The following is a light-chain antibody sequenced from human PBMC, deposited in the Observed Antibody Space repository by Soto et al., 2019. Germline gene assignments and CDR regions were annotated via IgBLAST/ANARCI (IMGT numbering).Light chain of an antibody. CDR3: GSWDSSMSAYV. CDR1: SSNIGGNS. Sequence: QSVLTQPPSVSAAPGQKVTISCSGSSSNIGGNSVSWYQQLPGTAPKLLIYDDNKRPSGIPDRFSGSKSGTPATLGITGFQTGDEADYYCGSWDSSMSAYVFGPGTKVTV. CDR2: DDN. V-gene: IGLV1-51*01. J-gene: IGLJ1*01.